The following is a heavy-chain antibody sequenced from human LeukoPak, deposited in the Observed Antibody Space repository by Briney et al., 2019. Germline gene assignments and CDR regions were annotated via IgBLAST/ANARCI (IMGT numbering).Heavy chain of an antibody. Sequence: KPGGSLRLSCAASGFTFSSYSMNWVRQAPGKGLEWVSSISSSSSYIYYEDSVKGRFTTSRDNAKNSLYLQMNSLRAEDTAVYYCARNRRHPYYFDYWGQGTLVTVSS. CDR2: ISSSSSYI. CDR1: GFTFSSYS. D-gene: IGHD3-16*02. CDR3: ARNRRHPYYFDY. J-gene: IGHJ4*02. V-gene: IGHV3-21*01.